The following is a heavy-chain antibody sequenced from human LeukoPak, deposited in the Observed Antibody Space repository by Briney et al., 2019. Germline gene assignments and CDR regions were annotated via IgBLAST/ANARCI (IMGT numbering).Heavy chain of an antibody. CDR1: GFTVSSNY. V-gene: IGHV3-7*03. CDR2: IKQGGSKK. Sequence: PGGSLRLSCAASGFTVSSNYMTWVRQAPGKGLEWVANIKQGGSKKNYVDSVKGRFTISRDNAKNSLYLQMNSLRAEDTAVYFCATPLDYYDSSGYHQGGDWGQGTLVTVSS. J-gene: IGHJ4*02. D-gene: IGHD3-22*01. CDR3: ATPLDYYDSSGYHQGGD.